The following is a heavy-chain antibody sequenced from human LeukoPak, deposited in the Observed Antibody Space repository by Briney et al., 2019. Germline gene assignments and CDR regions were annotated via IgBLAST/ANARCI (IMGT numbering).Heavy chain of an antibody. CDR2: INHSGST. D-gene: IGHD1-26*01. Sequence: IPSETLSLTCAVYGASFSGYYWSWIRQPPGKGLEWIGEINHSGSTNYNPSLKSRVTIPVDTSKNQFSLKLSSVTAADTAVYYCASWSGSSFIDSWRQKTLDSVSS. J-gene: IGHJ4*02. V-gene: IGHV4-34*01. CDR1: GASFSGYY. CDR3: ASWSGSSFIDS.